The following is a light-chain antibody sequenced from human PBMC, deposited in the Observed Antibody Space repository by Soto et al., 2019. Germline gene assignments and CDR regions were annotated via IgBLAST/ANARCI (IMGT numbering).Light chain of an antibody. CDR1: QDIRND. V-gene: IGKV1-17*02. Sequence: DIQMTQSPSSLSASVGDRVTITCRASQDIRNDLGWYQQKPGKAPKRLIYAASSLQSGDPSRFSGSRFGTEFTLTISNLQPEDCATYDFLQYNSYPRAFGQGTKVEIK. CDR3: LQYNSYPRA. J-gene: IGKJ1*01. CDR2: AAS.